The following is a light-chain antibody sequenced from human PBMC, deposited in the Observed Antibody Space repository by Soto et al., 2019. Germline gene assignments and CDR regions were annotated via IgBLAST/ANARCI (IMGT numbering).Light chain of an antibody. V-gene: IGLV1-40*01. J-gene: IGLJ1*01. Sequence: QSLLTQPPSVSGAPGRRVTISCTGSSSNIGAGYDVHWYQQLPGTAPKLLIYGNNNRPSGVPDRFSGSKSGTSASLAITGLQAEDEADYYCQSYDSSLSVLYVFGTGTKVTVL. CDR2: GNN. CDR3: QSYDSSLSVLYV. CDR1: SSNIGAGYD.